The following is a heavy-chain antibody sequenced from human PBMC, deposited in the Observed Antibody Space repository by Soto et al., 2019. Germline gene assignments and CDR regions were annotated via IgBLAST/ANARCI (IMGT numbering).Heavy chain of an antibody. J-gene: IGHJ3*02. CDR3: AKDFGYNYGYDAFDI. Sequence: GGSLRLSCAASGFTFSSYAMSWVRQAPGKGLEWVSGVSGSGGSTYCVDSVKGRFTISRDNSKNTLYLQMNSLRAEDAAVYYCAKDFGYNYGYDAFDIWGQGTMVTVSS. CDR1: GFTFSSYA. CDR2: VSGSGGST. V-gene: IGHV3-23*01. D-gene: IGHD5-18*01.